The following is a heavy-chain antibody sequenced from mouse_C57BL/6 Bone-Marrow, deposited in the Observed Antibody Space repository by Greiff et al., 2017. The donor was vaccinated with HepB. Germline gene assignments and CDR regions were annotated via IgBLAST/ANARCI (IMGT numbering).Heavy chain of an antibody. J-gene: IGHJ1*03. D-gene: IGHD1-1*01. CDR1: GFTFSSYT. V-gene: IGHV5-9*01. Sequence: DVMLVESGGGLVKPGGSLKLSCAASGFTFSSYTMSWVRQTPEKRLEWVATISGGGGNTYYPDSVKGRFTISRDNAKNTLYLQMSSLRSEDTALYYCASPLYYYGSSSYWYFDVWGTGTTVTVSS. CDR3: ASPLYYYGSSSYWYFDV. CDR2: ISGGGGNT.